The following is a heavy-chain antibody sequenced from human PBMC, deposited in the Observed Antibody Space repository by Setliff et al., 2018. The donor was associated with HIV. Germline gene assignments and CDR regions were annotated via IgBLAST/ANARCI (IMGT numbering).Heavy chain of an antibody. J-gene: IGHJ5*02. CDR3: ARRPGTIRTGGWFDP. D-gene: IGHD2-2*01. CDR1: GFTFSSYD. Sequence: GGSLRLSCAASGFTFSSYDMHWVRQATGKGLEWVSAIGTAGDTYYPGSVKGRFTISRDNSKNTLYLQMSSLRAEDTAIYYCARRPGTIRTGGWFDPWGQGTLVTVSS. CDR2: IGTAGDT. V-gene: IGHV3-13*01.